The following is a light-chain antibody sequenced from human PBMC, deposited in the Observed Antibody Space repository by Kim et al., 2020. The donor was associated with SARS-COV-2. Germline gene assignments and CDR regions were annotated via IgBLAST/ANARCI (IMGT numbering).Light chain of an antibody. CDR3: AAWDDSLSTWV. CDR2: RNS. CDR1: SSNIGNNY. Sequence: QLVLTQPPSASGTPGQRVTISCSGSSSNIGNNYVSWHQQFPGTAPRLLIYRNSQRPSGVPDRFSGSRSGTSASLAISGLRSEDEGDYYCAAWDDSLSTWVFGGGTKLTVL. V-gene: IGLV1-47*01. J-gene: IGLJ3*02.